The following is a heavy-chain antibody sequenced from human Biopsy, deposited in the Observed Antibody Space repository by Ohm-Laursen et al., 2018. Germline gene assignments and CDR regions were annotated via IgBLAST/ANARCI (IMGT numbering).Heavy chain of an antibody. J-gene: IGHJ5*02. CDR2: MYYSGST. Sequence: SQTLSLTCSVSGGSISSGGYYWGWIRQHPGKGLEWIGHMYYSGSTYYNPSLKSRITISVDTSKNQFSLKLSSVTAADTAVYYCAGLVTGFIDPWSQGTLVTVSS. CDR1: GGSISSGGYY. D-gene: IGHD3-9*01. CDR3: AGLVTGFIDP. V-gene: IGHV4-31*03.